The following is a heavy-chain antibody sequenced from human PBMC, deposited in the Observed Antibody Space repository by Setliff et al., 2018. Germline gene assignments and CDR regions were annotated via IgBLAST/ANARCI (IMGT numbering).Heavy chain of an antibody. CDR2: ISPYTGNT. V-gene: IGHV1-18*01. J-gene: IGHJ6*02. Sequence: ASVKVSCKASGYTFFTSGISWVRQAPGQGLEWMGWISPYTGNTKYAQKFQGRVSMTTDTSTSTAYMELRSLRSDDTAVYYCARARHFGMDVWGQGTTVTVSS. CDR1: GYTFFTSG. CDR3: ARARHFGMDV.